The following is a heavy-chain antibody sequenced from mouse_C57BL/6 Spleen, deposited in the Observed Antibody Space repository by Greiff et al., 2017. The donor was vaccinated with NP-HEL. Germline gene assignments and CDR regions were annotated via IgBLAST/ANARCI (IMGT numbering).Heavy chain of an antibody. Sequence: QVQLKESGAELVRPGASVKLSCKASGYTFTDYYINWVKQRPGQGLEWIARIYPGSGNTYYNEKFKGKATLTAEKSSSTAYMQLSSLTSEDSAVYFCAREGLPHYWGQGTTLTVSS. J-gene: IGHJ2*01. V-gene: IGHV1-76*01. CDR2: IYPGSGNT. D-gene: IGHD2-2*01. CDR1: GYTFTDYY. CDR3: AREGLPHY.